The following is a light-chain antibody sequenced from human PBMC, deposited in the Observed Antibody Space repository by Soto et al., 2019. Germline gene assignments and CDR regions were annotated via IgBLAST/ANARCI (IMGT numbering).Light chain of an antibody. CDR2: DAS. V-gene: IGKV3D-20*01. J-gene: IGKJ2*01. CDR3: QQHGNSAYS. CDR1: QSVSSSY. Sequence: EIVLTQSPATLSLSPGERATLSCGASQSVSSSYLAWYQQKPGLAPRLLIYDASSRATGIPDRFSGSGSGKDFTLTISRQQPEDFEVYYCQQHGNSAYSFGQRTKLEIK.